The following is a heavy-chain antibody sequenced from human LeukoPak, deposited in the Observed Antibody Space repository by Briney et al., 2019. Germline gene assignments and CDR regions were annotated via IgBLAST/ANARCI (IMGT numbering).Heavy chain of an antibody. CDR2: IYSSGST. Sequence: SETLSLTCTVSGYSISSGYYWGWIRQPPGKGLEWIGYIYSSGSTSYNPSLKSRVTISVDTSKNQFSLKLSSVTAADTAVYFCARSGYSGYDWEDCWGQGTLVTVSS. CDR1: GYSISSGYY. D-gene: IGHD5-12*01. CDR3: ARSGYSGYDWEDC. J-gene: IGHJ4*02. V-gene: IGHV4-61*01.